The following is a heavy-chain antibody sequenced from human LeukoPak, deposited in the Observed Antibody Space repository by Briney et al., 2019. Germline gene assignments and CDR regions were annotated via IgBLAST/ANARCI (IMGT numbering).Heavy chain of an antibody. CDR2: INHSGST. CDR3: ARASPLGLNWFDP. CDR1: GFTFSSYS. J-gene: IGHJ5*02. V-gene: IGHV4-34*01. Sequence: GSLRLSCAASGFTFSSYSMNWIRQPPGKGLEWIGEINHSGSTNYNPSLKSRITISVDTSKNQFSLKLSSVTAADTAVYYCARASPLGLNWFDPWGQGTLVTVSS. D-gene: IGHD3/OR15-3a*01.